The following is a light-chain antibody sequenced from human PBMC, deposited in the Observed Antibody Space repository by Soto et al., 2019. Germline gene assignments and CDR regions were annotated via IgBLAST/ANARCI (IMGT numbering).Light chain of an antibody. CDR1: SSDVGTYNY. V-gene: IGLV2-8*01. J-gene: IGLJ3*02. Sequence: QSVLTQPPSASGSPGQSVTISCTGTSSDVGTYNYVSWYQQHPGKAPKLMIYDVSKRPSGVPDRFSGSKSGNTASLTVSGLQAEDEADYYCISYAGSSIWVSGGGSKRTVL. CDR2: DVS. CDR3: ISYAGSSIWV.